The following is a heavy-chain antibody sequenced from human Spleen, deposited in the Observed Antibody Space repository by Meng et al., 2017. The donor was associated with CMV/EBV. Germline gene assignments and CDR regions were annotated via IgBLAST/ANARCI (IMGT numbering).Heavy chain of an antibody. V-gene: IGHV4-39*07. CDR3: ARDLYGSGSYYVFDY. CDR2: IYYSGST. Sequence: QVRLQGSGPGLVNPSETLSLPCTVSGGSISSSSYYWGWIRQPPGKGLEWIGSIYYSGSTYYNPSLKSRVTISVDTSKNQFSLKLSSVTAADTAVYYCARDLYGSGSYYVFDYWGQGTLVTVSS. D-gene: IGHD3-10*01. CDR1: GGSISSSSYY. J-gene: IGHJ4*02.